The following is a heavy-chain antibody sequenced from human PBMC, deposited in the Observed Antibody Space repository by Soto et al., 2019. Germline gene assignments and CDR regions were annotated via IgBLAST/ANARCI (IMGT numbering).Heavy chain of an antibody. D-gene: IGHD3-10*01. CDR1: GGSISSSSYY. CDR2: IYYSGST. V-gene: IGHV4-39*01. J-gene: IGHJ4*02. Sequence: SETLSLTCTVSGGSISSSSYYWGWIRQPPGKGLEWIGSIYYSGSTYYNPSLKSRVTISVDTSKNQFSLKLSSVTAADTAVYYCARSIPGKFGEQIYWGQGTLVTVSS. CDR3: ARSIPGKFGEQIY.